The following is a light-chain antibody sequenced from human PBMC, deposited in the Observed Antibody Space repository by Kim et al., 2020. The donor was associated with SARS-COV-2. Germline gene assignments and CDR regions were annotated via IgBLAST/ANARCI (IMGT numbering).Light chain of an antibody. J-gene: IGKJ1*01. CDR1: QSISSW. CDR3: QQYNDLWG. V-gene: IGKV1-5*03. Sequence: SASGGDTVTITCRARQSISSWLAWYQQKPGKAPKRLIYKASTLESGVPSRFSGSGSGTDFTLTISSLQPDDVATYYCQQYNDLWGFGQGTKVDIK. CDR2: KAS.